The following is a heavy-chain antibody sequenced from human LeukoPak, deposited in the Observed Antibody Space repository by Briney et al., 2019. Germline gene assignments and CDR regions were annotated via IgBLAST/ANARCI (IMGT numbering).Heavy chain of an antibody. Sequence: PWGSLSLSRAASGFTFSSYEMNWVRQAPGKGLEWVSYISSSGSTIYYADSVKGRFTISRDNAKNSLYLQMNSLRAEDTAVYYCAREELQLADYSGQGTLVTVSS. J-gene: IGHJ4*02. D-gene: IGHD6-13*01. V-gene: IGHV3-48*03. CDR2: ISSSGSTI. CDR1: GFTFSSYE. CDR3: AREELQLADY.